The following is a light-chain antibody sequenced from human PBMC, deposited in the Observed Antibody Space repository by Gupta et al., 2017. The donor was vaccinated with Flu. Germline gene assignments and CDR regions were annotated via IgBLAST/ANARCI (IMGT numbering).Light chain of an antibody. CDR1: QDVSSSY. Sequence: EIVLTQSPGTLSLSPGERATLSCMASQDVSSSYLAWYQQKPGLAPRLLIYGSSSSATGIPDRFSGSGSGTDFSLPISRLEPEDFAVYYCQQYGSSPRVTFGQGTRLEIK. CDR3: QQYGSSPRVT. J-gene: IGKJ5*01. CDR2: GSS. V-gene: IGKV3-20*01.